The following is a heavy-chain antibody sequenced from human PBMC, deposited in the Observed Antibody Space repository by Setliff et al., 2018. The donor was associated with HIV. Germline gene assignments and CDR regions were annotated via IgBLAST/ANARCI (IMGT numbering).Heavy chain of an antibody. V-gene: IGHV4-59*11. D-gene: IGHD3-16*01. CDR1: GGSISSLY. CDR2: IYYSGST. CDR3: ARGISTNAYWHGAPYNWFDP. Sequence: SETLSLTCTVSGGSISSLYWSWIRQPPGKGLEWIGYIYYSGSTNYNPSLKSRVTISVDTSKNQFSLKLSSVTAADTAIYYCARGISTNAYWHGAPYNWFDPWGQGILVTVSS. J-gene: IGHJ5*02.